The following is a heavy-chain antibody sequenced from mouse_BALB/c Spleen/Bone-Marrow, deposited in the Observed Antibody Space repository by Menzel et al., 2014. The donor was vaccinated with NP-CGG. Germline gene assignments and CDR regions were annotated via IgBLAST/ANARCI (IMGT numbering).Heavy chain of an antibody. CDR1: GYTFTSYW. CDR2: IDPYDSET. Sequence: QVQLQQPGAELVRPGASVQLSCKASGYTFTSYWMNWVKQRPEQGLEWIGRIDPYDSETHYNQKFKDKAILTVDKSSSTAYMQRSSLTSEDSAVYYGARGRDYDVFSYWGQGTLVTVSA. J-gene: IGHJ3*01. CDR3: ARGRDYDVFSY. D-gene: IGHD2-4*01. V-gene: IGHV1-52*01.